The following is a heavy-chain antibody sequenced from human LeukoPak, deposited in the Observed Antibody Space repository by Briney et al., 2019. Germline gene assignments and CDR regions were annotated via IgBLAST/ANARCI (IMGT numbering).Heavy chain of an antibody. CDR1: GGTFSSYA. J-gene: IGHJ5*02. Sequence: SVKVSCKSSGGTFSSYAISGVRQAPGQGLEWMGRIIPILGIAHYAQKFQGRVTITADISTSTAYMELSSLRSEDTAVYYCARDTSGIAAAGTVDWFDPWGQGTLVTVSS. CDR3: ARDTSGIAAAGTVDWFDP. CDR2: IIPILGIA. V-gene: IGHV1-69*04. D-gene: IGHD6-13*01.